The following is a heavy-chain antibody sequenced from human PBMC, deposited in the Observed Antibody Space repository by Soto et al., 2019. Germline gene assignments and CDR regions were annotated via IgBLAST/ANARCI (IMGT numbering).Heavy chain of an antibody. Sequence: SETLSLTCTVSGGSFKSGSYSWSWIRQPPGKGLEWIGYVYHTGRTSYNPSFESRVAISLDTSNNQFSLRLTSLTAADTAVYFCARDHHSYYDTSGYYPYFDFWGQGTLVTVSS. CDR3: ARDHHSYYDTSGYYPYFDF. CDR2: VYHTGRT. D-gene: IGHD3-22*01. V-gene: IGHV4-61*01. CDR1: GGSFKSGSYS. J-gene: IGHJ4*02.